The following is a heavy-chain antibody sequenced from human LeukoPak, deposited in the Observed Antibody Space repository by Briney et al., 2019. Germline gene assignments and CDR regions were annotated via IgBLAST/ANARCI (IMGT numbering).Heavy chain of an antibody. V-gene: IGHV3-30*04. CDR2: ISYDGSNK. D-gene: IGHD1-7*01. J-gene: IGHJ3*02. Sequence: GGSLRLSCAASGFTFSSYAMHWVRQAPGKGLEWVAVISYDGSNKYYADSVKGRFTISRDNSKNTLYLQMNSLRVEDTAVYYCARDNRGWNYGNAFDIWGQGTMVAVSS. CDR1: GFTFSSYA. CDR3: ARDNRGWNYGNAFDI.